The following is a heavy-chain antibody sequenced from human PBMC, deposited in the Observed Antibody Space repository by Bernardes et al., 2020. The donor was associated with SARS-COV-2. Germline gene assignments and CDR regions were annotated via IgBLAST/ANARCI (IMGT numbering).Heavy chain of an antibody. CDR3: ARGAEVTMVRGVSGIHYYGMDV. CDR1: GGTFSSYA. Sequence: SVKVSCKASGGTFSSYAISWVRQAPGQGLEWMGRIIPIFGTANYAQKFQGRVTITADESTSTAYMELSSLRSEDTAVYYCARGAEVTMVRGVSGIHYYGMDVWGQGTTVTVSS. J-gene: IGHJ6*02. V-gene: IGHV1-69*13. CDR2: IIPIFGTA. D-gene: IGHD3-10*01.